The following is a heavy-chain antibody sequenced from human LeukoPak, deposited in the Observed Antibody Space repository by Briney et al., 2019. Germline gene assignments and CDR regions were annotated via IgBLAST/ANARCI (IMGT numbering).Heavy chain of an antibody. CDR3: AKSPTHMVVVTATLGH. CDR1: GFTFSSYA. V-gene: IGHV3-23*01. D-gene: IGHD2-21*02. J-gene: IGHJ4*02. Sequence: GGSLRLSCAASGFTFSSYAMSWVRQAPGKGLEWVSAISGSGGSTYYADSVKGRFTISRDNSKNTLYLQMNSLRAEDTAVYYCAKSPTHMVVVTATLGHWGQGTLVTVSS. CDR2: ISGSGGST.